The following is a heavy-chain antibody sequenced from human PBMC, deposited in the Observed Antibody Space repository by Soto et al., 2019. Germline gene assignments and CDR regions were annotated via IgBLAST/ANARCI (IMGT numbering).Heavy chain of an antibody. CDR1: GGSISSYY. Sequence: SETLSLTCTVSGGSISSYYWSWIRQPPGKGLEWIGYIYYSGSTNYNPSLKSRVTISVDTSKNQFSLKLSSVTAADTAVYYCARGDFWSGYYIDYWGQGTLVTVSS. CDR2: IYYSGST. J-gene: IGHJ4*02. V-gene: IGHV4-59*01. D-gene: IGHD3-3*01. CDR3: ARGDFWSGYYIDY.